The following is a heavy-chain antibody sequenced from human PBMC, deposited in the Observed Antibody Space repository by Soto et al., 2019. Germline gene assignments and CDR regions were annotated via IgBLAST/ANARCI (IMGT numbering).Heavy chain of an antibody. CDR2: ISSSSSII. J-gene: IGHJ4*02. V-gene: IGHV3-48*02. D-gene: IGHD1-26*01. CDR1: GFTFSSYS. CDR3: ARDQQWELLKGGFDY. Sequence: EVQLVESGGGLVQPGGSLRLSCAASGFTFSSYSMNWVRQAPGKGLEWVSYISSSSSIIYYADSVKGRFTISRDNAKNSLYLQMNSLRDEDTAVYYCARDQQWELLKGGFDYWGQGTLVTVSS.